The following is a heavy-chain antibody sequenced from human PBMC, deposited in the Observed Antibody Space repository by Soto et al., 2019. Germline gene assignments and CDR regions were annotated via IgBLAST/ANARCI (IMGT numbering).Heavy chain of an antibody. V-gene: IGHV3-64*02. CDR2: ISSNGGST. J-gene: IGHJ6*02. Sequence: GGSLRLSCAASGFTFSSYAMHWVRQAPGKGLEYVSAISSNGGSTYYADSVKGRFTISRDNSKNTLYLQMGSLRAEDMAVYYCARSIVDTAMVTSRPAEKEVITDYYGMDVWGQGTTVTVSS. CDR1: GFTFSSYA. D-gene: IGHD5-18*01. CDR3: ARSIVDTAMVTSRPAEKEVITDYYGMDV.